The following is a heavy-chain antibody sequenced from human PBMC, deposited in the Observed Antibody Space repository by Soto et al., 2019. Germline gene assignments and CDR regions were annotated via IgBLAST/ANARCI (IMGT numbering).Heavy chain of an antibody. D-gene: IGHD1-26*01. CDR1: GFTFSSYG. CDR3: ANTVVGAETLNYYYYGMDV. J-gene: IGHJ6*02. CDR2: ISYDGSNK. V-gene: IGHV3-30*18. Sequence: PGGSLSLSCAASGFTFSSYGMHWVRQAPGKGLEWVAVISYDGSNKYYADSVKGRFTISRDNSKNTLYLQMNSLRAEDTAVYYCANTVVGAETLNYYYYGMDVWGQGTAVTVSS.